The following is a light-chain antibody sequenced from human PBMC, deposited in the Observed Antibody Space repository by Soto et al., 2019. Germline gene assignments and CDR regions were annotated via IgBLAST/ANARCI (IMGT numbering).Light chain of an antibody. CDR2: YNS. CDR3: QSYASSLSAYV. Sequence: QSVLTQPPSVSGAPGQRVTISCTGTSSNIGAGYDVHWYQHLPGTAPKLLIYYNSNRPSGVPDRFSGSKSPTSASLAITGLQAEDEADYYCQSYASSLSAYVFGTGTKVTVL. J-gene: IGLJ1*01. V-gene: IGLV1-40*01. CDR1: SSNIGAGYD.